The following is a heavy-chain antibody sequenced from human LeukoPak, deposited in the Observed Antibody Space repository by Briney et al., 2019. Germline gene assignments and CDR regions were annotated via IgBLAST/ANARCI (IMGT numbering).Heavy chain of an antibody. Sequence: PSETLSLTCAVYGGSFSGYYWSWIRQPPGKGLEWIGEINHSGSTNYNPSLKSRVTISVDTSKNQFSLKLSSVTAEDTAVYYCARDSGVTQYNWFDPWGQGTLVTVSS. J-gene: IGHJ5*02. V-gene: IGHV4-34*01. CDR2: INHSGST. CDR3: ARDSGVTQYNWFDP. CDR1: GGSFSGYY. D-gene: IGHD3-10*01.